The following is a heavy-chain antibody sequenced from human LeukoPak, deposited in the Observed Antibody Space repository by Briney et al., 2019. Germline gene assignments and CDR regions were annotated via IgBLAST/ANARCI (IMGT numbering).Heavy chain of an antibody. J-gene: IGHJ4*02. D-gene: IGHD2-2*01. V-gene: IGHV1-18*01. CDR2: ISTYNGNT. CDR1: GYTFTSCG. Sequence: ASVKVSCKASGYTFTSCGISWVRQAPGQGLEWMGWISTYNGNTNYAQKLRGRVTMTTDTSTSTAYMQLRSLRSDNPAVYYCARDQAYCSIITCPFDYWGQGTLVTVSS. CDR3: ARDQAYCSIITCPFDY.